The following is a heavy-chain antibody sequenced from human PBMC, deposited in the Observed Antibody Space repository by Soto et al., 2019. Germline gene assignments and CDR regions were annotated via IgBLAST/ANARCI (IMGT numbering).Heavy chain of an antibody. CDR1: GFTFSGYS. J-gene: IGHJ4*02. CDR2: ISTGSSYI. Sequence: GGSLRLSCAASGFTFSGYSMNWVRQAPGKGLEWVSSISTGSSYIYYADSVKGRFTISRDNPENSLFLQMNSLRAEDTAVYYCARDLRGSDSRSFDYWGQGTLVTVSS. V-gene: IGHV3-21*01. D-gene: IGHD6-6*01. CDR3: ARDLRGSDSRSFDY.